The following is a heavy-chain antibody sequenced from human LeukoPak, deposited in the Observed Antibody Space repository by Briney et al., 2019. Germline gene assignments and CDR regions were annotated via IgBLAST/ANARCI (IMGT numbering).Heavy chain of an antibody. D-gene: IGHD2-2*01. CDR1: GFTFSSYA. CDR3: AKDWVVVVPAAIGYYYYGMDV. J-gene: IGHJ6*02. V-gene: IGHV3-23*01. CDR2: ISGSGGST. Sequence: GGSLRLSCAASGFTFSSYAMSWVRQAPGKGLEWVSGISGSGGSTYYADSVKGRFTISRDNSKNTLYLQMNSLRAEDTAVYYCAKDWVVVVPAAIGYYYYGMDVWGQGTTVTVSS.